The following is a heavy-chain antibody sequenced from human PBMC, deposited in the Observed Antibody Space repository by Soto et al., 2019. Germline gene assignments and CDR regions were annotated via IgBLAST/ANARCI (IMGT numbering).Heavy chain of an antibody. CDR1: GFTFSSYG. J-gene: IGHJ4*02. V-gene: IGHV3-30*18. Sequence: PGGSLRLSCAASGFTFSSYGMHWVRQAPGKGLEWVAVISYDGSNKYYADSVKGRFTISRDNSKNTLYLQMNSLRAEDTVVYYCAKDRESAAVAAEWGQGTLVTVS. CDR3: AKDRESAAVAAE. CDR2: ISYDGSNK. D-gene: IGHD6-19*01.